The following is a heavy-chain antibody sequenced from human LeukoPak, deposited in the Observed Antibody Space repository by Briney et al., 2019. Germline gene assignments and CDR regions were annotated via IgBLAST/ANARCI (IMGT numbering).Heavy chain of an antibody. CDR2: ISSSSYI. J-gene: IGHJ4*02. V-gene: IGHV3-21*01. D-gene: IGHD2-2*01. Sequence: PGGSLRHSCAASGFTFSSYSMNWVRQAPGKGLEWVSSISSSSYIYYADSVKGRFTISRDNAKNSLYLQMNSLRAEDTAVYYCAKGPLRGTAAAIDNWGQGTLVTVSS. CDR3: AKGPLRGTAAAIDN. CDR1: GFTFSSYS.